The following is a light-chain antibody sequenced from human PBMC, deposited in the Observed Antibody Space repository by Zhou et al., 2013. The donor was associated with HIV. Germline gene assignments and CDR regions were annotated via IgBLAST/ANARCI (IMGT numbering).Light chain of an antibody. Sequence: DIQMTQSPSSLSASVGERVTMTCRASQNISRHLNWYQHKPGKAPKVLIYSASNLQSGVPSRFSGSGSGTEFTLTISSLQPDDFATYHCQQYSSYSVTFGGGTKVEI. J-gene: IGKJ4*01. CDR2: SAS. V-gene: IGKV1-39*01. CDR1: QNISRH. CDR3: QQYSSYSVT.